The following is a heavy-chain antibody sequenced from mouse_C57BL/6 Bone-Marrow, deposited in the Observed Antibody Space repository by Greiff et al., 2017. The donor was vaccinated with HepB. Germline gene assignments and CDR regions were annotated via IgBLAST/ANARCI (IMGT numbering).Heavy chain of an antibody. CDR3: ARSIYYYGSSYYFYY. Sequence: QVQLQQSGAELVRPGTSVKMSCKASGYTFTNYWIGWAKQRPGHGLEWIGDIYPGGGYTNYNEKFKGKATLTADKSSSTAYMQFSSLTSEDSAIYYCARSIYYYGSSYYFYYWGQGTTLTVSS. CDR1: GYTFTNYW. D-gene: IGHD1-1*01. J-gene: IGHJ2*01. V-gene: IGHV1-63*01. CDR2: IYPGGGYT.